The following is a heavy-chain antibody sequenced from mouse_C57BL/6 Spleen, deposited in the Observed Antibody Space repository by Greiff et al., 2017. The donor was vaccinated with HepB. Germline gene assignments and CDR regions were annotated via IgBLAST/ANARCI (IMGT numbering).Heavy chain of an antibody. CDR2: ISSGGDYI. CDR3: TREDRYYGSSSWYFDV. J-gene: IGHJ1*03. Sequence: EVQGVESGEGLVKPGGSLKLSCAASGFTFSSYAMSWVRQTPEKRLEWVAYISSGGDYIYYADTVKGRFTISRDNARNTLYLQMSSLKSEDTAMYYCTREDRYYGSSSWYFDVWGTGTTVTVSS. CDR1: GFTFSSYA. V-gene: IGHV5-9-1*02. D-gene: IGHD1-1*01.